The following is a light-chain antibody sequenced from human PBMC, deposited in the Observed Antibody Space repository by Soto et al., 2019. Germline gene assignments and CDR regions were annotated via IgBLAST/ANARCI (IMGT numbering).Light chain of an antibody. V-gene: IGKV4-1*01. Sequence: DIVMTQSPDSLAVSLGERATINCKSSQSVLYSSNNKNYLAWYQQKPGQPPKLLIYWASTRESGVPDRFSGSGSGTDFTLTISSLQAEDVAVYYCQQYYSTPKWTFGQGTMVEIK. J-gene: IGKJ1*01. CDR3: QQYYSTPKWT. CDR2: WAS. CDR1: QSVLYSSNNKNY.